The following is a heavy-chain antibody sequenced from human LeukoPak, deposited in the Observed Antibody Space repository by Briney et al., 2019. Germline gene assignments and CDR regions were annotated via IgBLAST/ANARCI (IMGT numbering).Heavy chain of an antibody. CDR2: IYCSGST. CDR1: GGSISSNSYY. Sequence: SETLSLTCTVSGGSISSNSYYWGWIRQPPGKGLEWIGSIYCSGSTYYNPSLKGRVSISVDTSKNQFSLKLSSVTAADTAVYYCARAGGFTMVRGAVNNWFDPWGQGTLVTVSS. D-gene: IGHD3-10*01. J-gene: IGHJ5*02. V-gene: IGHV4-39*07. CDR3: ARAGGFTMVRGAVNNWFDP.